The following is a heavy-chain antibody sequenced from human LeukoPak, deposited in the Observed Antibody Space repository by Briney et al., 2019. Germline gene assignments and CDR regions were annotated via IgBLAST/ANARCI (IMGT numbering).Heavy chain of an antibody. D-gene: IGHD5-18*01. CDR1: GFTFSSYW. CDR2: IKQDGSEK. Sequence: GGSLRHSCAASGFTFSSYWMSWVRQAPGKGLEWVANIKQDGSEKYYVDSVKGRFTISRDNAKNSLYLRMNRLRAEDTAVYYCARDYHDDTASLFDYWGQGTLVTVSS. CDR3: ARDYHDDTASLFDY. J-gene: IGHJ4*02. V-gene: IGHV3-7*01.